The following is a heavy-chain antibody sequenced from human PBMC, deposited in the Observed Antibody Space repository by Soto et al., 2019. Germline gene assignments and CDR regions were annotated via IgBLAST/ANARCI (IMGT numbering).Heavy chain of an antibody. Sequence: ASVKVSCKASGYTFTGYYMHWVRQAPGQGLEWMGWINPNSGGTNYAQKFQGWVTMTRDTSTSTVYMELSSLRSEDTAVYHCARGRDGSNLLDNWGQGTLVTVSS. V-gene: IGHV1-2*04. CDR3: ARGRDGSNLLDN. CDR2: INPNSGGT. D-gene: IGHD5-12*01. CDR1: GYTFTGYY. J-gene: IGHJ4*02.